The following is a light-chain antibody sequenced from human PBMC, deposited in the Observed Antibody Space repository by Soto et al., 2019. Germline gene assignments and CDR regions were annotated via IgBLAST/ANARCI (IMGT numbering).Light chain of an antibody. V-gene: IGKV2-30*02. CDR3: MQGTHWLYT. CDR2: KVS. CDR1: QSLVHSDGNTY. J-gene: IGKJ2*01. Sequence: DVVMTQSPLSLPVTLGQPASMSCRASQSLVHSDGNTYLSWFQQRPGQSPRRLTYKVSNRDSGVPDRFSGSGSGTDFTLKISRVEAEDVGVYYCMQGTHWLYTFGQGTKLEIK.